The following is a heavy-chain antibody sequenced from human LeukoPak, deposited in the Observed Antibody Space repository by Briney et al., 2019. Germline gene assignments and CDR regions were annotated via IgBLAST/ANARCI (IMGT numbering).Heavy chain of an antibody. J-gene: IGHJ4*02. D-gene: IGHD5-18*01. Sequence: GGSLRLSCAASGFTFSSYAMHWVRQAPGKGLEWVAVISYDGSNKYYADSVKGRFTISRDNSKNTQYLQMNSLRAEDTAVYYCAKGSPHSYGYVWGQGTLVTVSS. V-gene: IGHV3-30-3*01. CDR3: AKGSPHSYGYV. CDR1: GFTFSSYA. CDR2: ISYDGSNK.